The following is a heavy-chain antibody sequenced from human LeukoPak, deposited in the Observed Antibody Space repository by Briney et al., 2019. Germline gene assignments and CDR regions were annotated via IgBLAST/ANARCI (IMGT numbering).Heavy chain of an antibody. V-gene: IGHV3-53*01. CDR1: GIIVSSNY. D-gene: IGHD6-25*01. Sequence: GGSLRLSCAASGIIVSSNYMSWVRQAPGKGLEWVSVIYTGGSTYYADSVKGRFTISRDNSKNTLYLQMNSLTAEDTAVYYCARGSSGWKGIDYWGQGTQVTVSS. CDR3: ARGSSGWKGIDY. CDR2: IYTGGST. J-gene: IGHJ4*02.